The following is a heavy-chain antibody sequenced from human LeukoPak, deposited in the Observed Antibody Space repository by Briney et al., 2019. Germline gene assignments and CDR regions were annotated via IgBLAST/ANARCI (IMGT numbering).Heavy chain of an antibody. CDR1: GFTFSSYA. CDR2: ISGSGGST. D-gene: IGHD1-26*01. J-gene: IGHJ3*02. Sequence: GGTLRLSCAASGFTFSSYAMSWVRQAPGKGLEWVSAISGSGGSTYYADSVKGRFTISRDNSKNTLYLQMNSLRAEDTAVYYCAKDKGGSYYPAGAFDIWGQGTMVTVSS. CDR3: AKDKGGSYYPAGAFDI. V-gene: IGHV3-23*01.